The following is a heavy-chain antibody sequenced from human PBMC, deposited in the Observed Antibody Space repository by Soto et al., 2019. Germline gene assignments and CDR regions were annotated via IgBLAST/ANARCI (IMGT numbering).Heavy chain of an antibody. CDR1: GFSLSTSGMC. J-gene: IGHJ4*02. CDR2: IDWDDDK. CDR3: ARIRADKYGYSPFDY. Sequence: ASGPTLVNPTQTLTLTCTFSGFSLSTSGMCVSWIRQPPGKALEWLALIDWDDDKYYSTSLKTRLTISKDTSKNQVVLTMTNMDPVDTATYYCARIRADKYGYSPFDYWGQGTLVTVSS. V-gene: IGHV2-70*01. D-gene: IGHD5-18*01.